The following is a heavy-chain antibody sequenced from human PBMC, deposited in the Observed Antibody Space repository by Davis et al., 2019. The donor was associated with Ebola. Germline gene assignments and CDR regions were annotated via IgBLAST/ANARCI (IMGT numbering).Heavy chain of an antibody. CDR1: GGSISSYY. CDR3: ARGTVVVGNDAFDI. CDR2: IYYSRST. V-gene: IGHV4-59*01. D-gene: IGHD3-22*01. J-gene: IGHJ3*02. Sequence: GSLRLSCTVSGGSISSYYWSWIRQPPGKGLEWIGYIYYSRSTNYNPSLKSRVTISVDTSKNQFSLKLSSVTAADTAVYYCARGTVVVGNDAFDIWGQGTMVTVSS.